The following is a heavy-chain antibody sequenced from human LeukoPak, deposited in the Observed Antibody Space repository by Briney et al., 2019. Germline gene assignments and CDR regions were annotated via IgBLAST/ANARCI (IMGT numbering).Heavy chain of an antibody. J-gene: IGHJ5*02. Sequence: PGGSLRLSCVASGFTFSSYEMNWVRQAPGKGLEWISYISSSGSTIYYADSVKGRFTISRDNAKNSLYLQMNSLRAEDTAVYYCAGESGGYGYEEWSWGQGTLVTVSS. V-gene: IGHV3-48*03. CDR2: ISSSGSTI. D-gene: IGHD5-18*01. CDR1: GFTFSSYE. CDR3: AGESGGYGYEEWS.